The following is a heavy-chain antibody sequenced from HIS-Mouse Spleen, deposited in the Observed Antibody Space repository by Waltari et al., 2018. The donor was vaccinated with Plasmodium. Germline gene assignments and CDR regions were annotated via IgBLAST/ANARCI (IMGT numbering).Heavy chain of an antibody. Sequence: QVQLVESGGGVVQPGRSLRLSCAASGFTFSSYGMHWVRQAPGKGLEWVAVKSNDGSNKYYADSVKGRFTISRDNSKNTLYLQRNSLRAEDTAVYYCAKAQGVINFDYWGQGTLVTVSS. CDR2: KSNDGSNK. D-gene: IGHD3-16*01. J-gene: IGHJ4*02. CDR1: GFTFSSYG. V-gene: IGHV3-30*18. CDR3: AKAQGVINFDY.